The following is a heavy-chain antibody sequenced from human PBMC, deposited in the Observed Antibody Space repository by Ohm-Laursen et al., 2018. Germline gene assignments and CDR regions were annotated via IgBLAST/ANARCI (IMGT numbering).Heavy chain of an antibody. CDR3: AVPEYDY. CDR1: GGSISSYY. J-gene: IGHJ4*02. V-gene: IGHV4-59*01. Sequence: SETLSLTCTVSGGSISSYYWSWIRQPPGKGLEWIGYIYYSGSTNYNPSLKSRVTISVDTSKNQFSLKLSSVTAADPAVYYCAVPEYDYWGQGTLVTVSS. D-gene: IGHD6-6*01. CDR2: IYYSGST.